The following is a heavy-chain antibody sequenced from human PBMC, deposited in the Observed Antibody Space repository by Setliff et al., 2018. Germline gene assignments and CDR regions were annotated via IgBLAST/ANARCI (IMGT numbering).Heavy chain of an antibody. V-gene: IGHV4-39*01. CDR3: ARVTGFSYMDV. Sequence: PSETLSLTCTVSGSSISSSNYYWGWVRQSPGKGLEWVGSIYYSGDTYYNPSLKSRVTISVDTSKNQFSLNLSSVTAADTAVYFCARVTGFSYMDVWGKGTTVTVSS. D-gene: IGHD3-3*01. CDR1: GSSISSSNYY. CDR2: IYYSGDT. J-gene: IGHJ6*03.